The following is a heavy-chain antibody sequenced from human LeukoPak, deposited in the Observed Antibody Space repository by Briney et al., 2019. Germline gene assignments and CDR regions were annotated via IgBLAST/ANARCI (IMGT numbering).Heavy chain of an antibody. CDR3: APVAGYSGISFDY. Sequence: GGSLRLSCAASGFTFSSYAMSWVRQAPGKGLEWVSVISGSGGSTYYADSVKGRFTISRDNSKNTLYLQMNSLRAEDTAVYYCAPVAGYSGISFDYWGQGTLVTVSS. CDR2: ISGSGGST. D-gene: IGHD1-26*01. CDR1: GFTFSSYA. V-gene: IGHV3-23*01. J-gene: IGHJ4*02.